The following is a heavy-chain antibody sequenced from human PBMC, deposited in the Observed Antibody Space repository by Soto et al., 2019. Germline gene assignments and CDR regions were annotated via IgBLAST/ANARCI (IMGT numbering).Heavy chain of an antibody. V-gene: IGHV4-30-4*01. CDR2: IYFNGKA. CDR1: GGSVSSGNVY. J-gene: IGHJ4*02. Sequence: VQLQESGPGLVGPSETLALTCTVSGGSVSSGNVYWSWIRQSPGKGLEWIGHIYFNGKAYYSPSLKSRLAISLDASNNHFSLMLSSVSAADTAVFYCAHDSHGGNTFFDIWGQGAPVTVSS. D-gene: IGHD1-7*01. CDR3: AHDSHGGNTFFDI.